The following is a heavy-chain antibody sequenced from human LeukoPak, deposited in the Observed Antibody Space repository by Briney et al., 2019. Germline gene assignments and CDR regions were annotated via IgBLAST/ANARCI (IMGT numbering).Heavy chain of an antibody. D-gene: IGHD3/OR15-3a*01. V-gene: IGHV1-2*06. CDR3: AKDCGLGGTRDY. CDR1: GYTFTDYY. Sequence: ASVTVSCKASGYTFTDYYIHWVRQAPGQGLEWMGRIHPKTGGTQSAQKFQGRVTMTTDTSINTAYMELSSLSSDDTAVFYCAKDCGLGGTRDYWGQGTLVTVSS. CDR2: IHPKTGGT. J-gene: IGHJ4*02.